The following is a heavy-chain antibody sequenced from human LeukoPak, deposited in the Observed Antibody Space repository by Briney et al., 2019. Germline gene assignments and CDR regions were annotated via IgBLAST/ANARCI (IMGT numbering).Heavy chain of an antibody. Sequence: GGSLRLSCAASGFTFSNYWVHWVRQAPGKGLVWVSRINRDGSTTKYADSVKGRFTVSRDNAKNTLNLQMNSLRAEDTAVYYCARDKKSGESSEIDYWGQGTLVTVSS. D-gene: IGHD3-10*01. CDR3: ARDKKSGESSEIDY. CDR2: INRDGSTT. V-gene: IGHV3-74*03. J-gene: IGHJ4*02. CDR1: GFTFSNYW.